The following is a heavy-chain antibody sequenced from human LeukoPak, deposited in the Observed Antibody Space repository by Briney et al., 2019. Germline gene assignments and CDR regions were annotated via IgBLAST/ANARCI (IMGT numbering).Heavy chain of an antibody. D-gene: IGHD2-2*01. Sequence: SVKVSCKAAGGTFSSYAISWVRQAPGQGLEWMGGIIPIFGTANYAQKFQGRVTITADESTSTAYMELSSLRSEDTAVYYCARSGEYCRSTSCYRGAADAFNIWGQGTMVTVSS. CDR2: IIPIFGTA. J-gene: IGHJ3*02. V-gene: IGHV1-69*13. CDR1: GGTFSSYA. CDR3: ARSGEYCRSTSCYRGAADAFNI.